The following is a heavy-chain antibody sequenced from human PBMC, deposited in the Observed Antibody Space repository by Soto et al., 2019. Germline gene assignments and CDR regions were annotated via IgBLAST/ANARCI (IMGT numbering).Heavy chain of an antibody. CDR2: IYNSGST. V-gene: IGHV4-59*01. J-gene: IGHJ6*03. D-gene: IGHD2-2*01. Sequence: SETLSLTCTVSGGSISSYYWNWIRQPPGKGLEWIGYIYNSGSTNYNPSLKSRVTMSVDTSKNQLSLKLSSVTAADTAVYYCAKSRVAPPAMAYYYYYMGVWGKGATVTVSS. CDR3: AKSRVAPPAMAYYYYYMGV. CDR1: GGSISSYY.